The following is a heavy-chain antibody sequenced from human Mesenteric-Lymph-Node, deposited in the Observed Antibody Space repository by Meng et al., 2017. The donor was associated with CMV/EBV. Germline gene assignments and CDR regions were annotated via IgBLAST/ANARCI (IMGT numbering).Heavy chain of an antibody. CDR3: ARVSSSPY. CDR2: INHSGST. D-gene: IGHD6-13*01. Sequence: GSLRLSCAVYGGSFSGYYWSWIRQPPGKGLEWIGEINHSGSTNYNPSLKSRVTISVDTSKNQFSLKLSSVTAADTAVYYCARVSSSPYWGQGTLVTVSS. V-gene: IGHV4-34*01. CDR1: GGSFSGYY. J-gene: IGHJ4*02.